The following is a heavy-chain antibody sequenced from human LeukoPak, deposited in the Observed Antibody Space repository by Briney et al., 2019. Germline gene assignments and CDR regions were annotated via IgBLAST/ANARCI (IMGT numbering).Heavy chain of an antibody. CDR3: ARHDGGGYYPVDF. CDR2: IDPSDSYT. D-gene: IGHD3-22*01. V-gene: IGHV5-10-1*01. Sequence: GESLKISCKGSGYSFTSYWISWVRQMPGKGLEWMGNIDPSDSYTKYSPSFQGHVTISADKSISTTWLQWSSLKSSDSATYYCARHDGGGYYPVDFWGQGTLVTVSS. CDR1: GYSFTSYW. J-gene: IGHJ4*02.